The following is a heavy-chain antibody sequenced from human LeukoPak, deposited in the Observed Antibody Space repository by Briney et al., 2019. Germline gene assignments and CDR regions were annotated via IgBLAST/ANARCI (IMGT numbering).Heavy chain of an antibody. J-gene: IGHJ3*01. D-gene: IGHD4-23*01. V-gene: IGHV1-46*01. CDR3: ARDMSTRVTPISYAFDV. CDR1: ENTFTNYY. CDR2: INPNGDRT. Sequence: ASVKVSCKASENTFTNYYMHWVRQAPGQGLEWLGIINPNGDRTNYAQTFQGRVTMTRDTSTTTVYMELSSLRSEGTAVYYCARDMSTRVTPISYAFDVWGQGTMVTVSS.